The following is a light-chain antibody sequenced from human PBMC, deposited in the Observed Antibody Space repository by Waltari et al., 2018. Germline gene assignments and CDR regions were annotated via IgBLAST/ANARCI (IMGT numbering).Light chain of an antibody. CDR1: QVVLSRSDSKTF. J-gene: IGKJ1*01. Sequence: DIVMPQAADAVAVSLGERVPINCKSSQVVLSRSDSKTFLACYQQKPGQSPKLLMHWASTRESGVPDRFSCSGSGTDFALTISTLQGEDVAVYYCQQYYSTPPTFGQGTKVEIK. CDR2: WAS. V-gene: IGKV4-1*01. CDR3: QQYYSTPPT.